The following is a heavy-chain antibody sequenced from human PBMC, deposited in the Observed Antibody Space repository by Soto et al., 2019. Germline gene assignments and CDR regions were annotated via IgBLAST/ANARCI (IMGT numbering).Heavy chain of an antibody. V-gene: IGHV3-73*01. CDR1: GFTFSGSA. CDR2: IRSKTNNYAT. D-gene: IGHD6-6*01. Sequence: GGSLRLSCAASGFTFSGSAMHWVRQASGKGLEWVGRIRSKTNNYATAYAASVKGRFTISRDDSKNTAYLQMNSLKTEDTAVYYCASESYSSSTPYYYYYGMDVWGQGTTVTVSS. J-gene: IGHJ6*02. CDR3: ASESYSSSTPYYYYYGMDV.